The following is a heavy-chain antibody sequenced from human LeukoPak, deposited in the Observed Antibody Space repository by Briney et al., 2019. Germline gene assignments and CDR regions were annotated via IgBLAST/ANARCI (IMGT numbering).Heavy chain of an antibody. V-gene: IGHV4-61*02. Sequence: PSQTLSLTCTVSGGSISSGSYYWGWLRQPAGTGLEWIGRIYTSGSTNYNPSLKSRVTISVDTSKNQFSLKLSSVTAADTAVYYCARGGVLVSLDYWGQGTLVTVSS. D-gene: IGHD2-8*02. CDR2: IYTSGST. CDR3: ARGGVLVSLDY. J-gene: IGHJ4*02. CDR1: GGSISSGSYY.